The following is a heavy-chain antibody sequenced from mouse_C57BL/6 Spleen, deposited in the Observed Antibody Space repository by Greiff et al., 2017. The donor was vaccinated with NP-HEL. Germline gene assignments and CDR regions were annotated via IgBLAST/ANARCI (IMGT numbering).Heavy chain of an antibody. V-gene: IGHV1-55*01. Sequence: VRLQQPGAELVKPGASVKMSCKASGYTFTSYWITWVKQRPGQGLEWIGDIYPGSGSTNYNEKFKSKATLTVDTSSSTAYMQLSSLTSEDSAVYYCAKEEDLDGYYSPDYWGQGTTLTVSS. CDR1: GYTFTSYW. J-gene: IGHJ2*01. CDR3: AKEEDLDGYYSPDY. CDR2: IYPGSGST. D-gene: IGHD2-3*01.